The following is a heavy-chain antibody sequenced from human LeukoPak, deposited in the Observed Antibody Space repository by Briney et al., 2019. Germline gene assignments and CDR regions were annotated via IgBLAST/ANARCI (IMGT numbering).Heavy chain of an antibody. D-gene: IGHD2-15*01. CDR1: GGSISSYY. Sequence: SETLSLTCTVSGGSISSYYWSWIRQPPGKGLEWIGYIYYSGSTNYNPSLKSRVTISVDTSKNQFSLKLSSVTAADTAVYYCAREDCSGGRCYPLFYWGQGTLVTVSS. V-gene: IGHV4-59*01. J-gene: IGHJ4*02. CDR3: AREDCSGGRCYPLFY. CDR2: IYYSGST.